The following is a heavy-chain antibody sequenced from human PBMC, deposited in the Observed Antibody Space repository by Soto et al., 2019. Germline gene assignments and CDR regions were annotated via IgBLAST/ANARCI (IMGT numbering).Heavy chain of an antibody. Sequence: EMQLVESGGGLVQPGGSLRLSCAVSGFSFSDHYMDWVRQAPGKGLEWVGRSRNKANGYMTEYAASVRGRVTISRDDSKNSFILQLNSLKTEDTAVYYCAREVRIAPAGSGYYYYGMDVWGQGTTVTVSS. CDR2: SRNKANGYMT. CDR1: GFSFSDHY. CDR3: AREVRIAPAGSGYYYYGMDV. J-gene: IGHJ6*02. V-gene: IGHV3-72*01. D-gene: IGHD6-13*01.